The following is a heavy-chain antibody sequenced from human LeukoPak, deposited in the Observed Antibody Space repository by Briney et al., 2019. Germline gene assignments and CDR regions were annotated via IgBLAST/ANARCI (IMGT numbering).Heavy chain of an antibody. CDR1: GGSFSDYS. J-gene: IGHJ4*02. V-gene: IGHV4-34*01. CDR3: ARTPSGYSYGIFDY. D-gene: IGHD5-18*01. Sequence: SETLSLTCAVYGGSFSDYSWSWIRKPPGKGLEWIGEISHSGNTDYNPSLKSRVTISVDTSKNQFSLKLSSGTAADTAVYYCARTPSGYSYGIFDYWGQGTLVTVSS. CDR2: ISHSGNT.